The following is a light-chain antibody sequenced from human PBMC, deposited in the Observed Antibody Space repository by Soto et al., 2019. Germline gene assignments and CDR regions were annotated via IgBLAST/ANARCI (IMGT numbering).Light chain of an antibody. J-gene: IGLJ2*01. CDR2: STN. CDR1: SGSVSTTYY. CDR3: MLYMGGGLVV. V-gene: IGLV8-61*01. Sequence: QTVVTQEPSFSVSPGGTVPLTCGLTSGSVSTTYYPSWYQQTPGQAPRTLIYSTNNRSSGVPDRFSGSILVNKAALTITGAQADDESDYHCMLYMGGGLVVFGGGTKLTVL.